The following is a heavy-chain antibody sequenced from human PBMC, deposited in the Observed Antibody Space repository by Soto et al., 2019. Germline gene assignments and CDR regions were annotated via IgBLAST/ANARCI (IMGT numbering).Heavy chain of an antibody. Sequence: PSETLSLTCTVSGGSISSYYWSWIRQPPGKGLEWIGYIYYSGSTNYNPSLKSRVTISVDTSKNQFSLKLSSVTAADTAVYYCARGGDSSSSVGMDVWGQGTTVTVSS. CDR2: IYYSGST. J-gene: IGHJ6*02. D-gene: IGHD6-6*01. CDR3: ARGGDSSSSVGMDV. V-gene: IGHV4-59*01. CDR1: GGSISSYY.